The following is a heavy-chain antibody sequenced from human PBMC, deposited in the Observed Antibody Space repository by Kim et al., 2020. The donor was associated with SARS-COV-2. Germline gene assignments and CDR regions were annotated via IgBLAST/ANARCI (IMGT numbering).Heavy chain of an antibody. V-gene: IGHV3-23*01. Sequence: GGSLRLSCAASGFTFSTYAMNWVRQAPGKGLEWVSGIVGSGAAYYADSVKGRFTISRDNSRNFLTLLMDNLRPEDTAVYYCAKDVTPDGRWDIDHWGQGNVVTVSS. CDR2: IVGSGAA. CDR3: AKDVTPDGRWDIDH. J-gene: IGHJ4*02. D-gene: IGHD1-26*01. CDR1: GFTFSTYA.